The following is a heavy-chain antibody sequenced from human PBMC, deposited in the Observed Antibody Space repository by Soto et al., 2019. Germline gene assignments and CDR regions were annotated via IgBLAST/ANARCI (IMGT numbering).Heavy chain of an antibody. V-gene: IGHV1-69*02. CDR1: GGTLSSYT. CDR3: ARGVWVTDGGMNYYYYYMDV. CDR2: IIPVLNIT. D-gene: IGHD2-21*02. Sequence: QVQLVQSGAEVQKPGSSLRVSCEASGGTLSSYTFNSVRQAPGQGLEWMGRIIPVLNITNYAQNFKGRVTITADKSTSTVYMELSSLRSDDSAIYYCARGVWVTDGGMNYYYYYMDVWGKGSTVTVSS. J-gene: IGHJ6*03.